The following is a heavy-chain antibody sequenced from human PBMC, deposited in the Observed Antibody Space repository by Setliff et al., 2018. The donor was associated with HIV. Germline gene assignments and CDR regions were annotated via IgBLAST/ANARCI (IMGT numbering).Heavy chain of an antibody. D-gene: IGHD3-9*01. CDR2: IKKDGSEE. Sequence: GSLRLSCAASGFTFRNYWMSWVRQAPGKGPEWVANIKKDGSEEYYVDSVKGRFTISRDNAKNSLYLQMNSPRAEDTAVYYCARYRPRSYDDILTGFGRFDYWGQGSVVTVS. CDR1: GFTFRNYW. CDR3: ARYRPRSYDDILTGFGRFDY. V-gene: IGHV3-7*03. J-gene: IGHJ4*02.